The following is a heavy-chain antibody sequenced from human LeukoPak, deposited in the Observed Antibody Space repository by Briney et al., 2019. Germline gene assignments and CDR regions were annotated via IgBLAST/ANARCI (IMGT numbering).Heavy chain of an antibody. CDR3: ARDQGRYSSSSDFDY. CDR1: GFTFSSYS. V-gene: IGHV3-21*01. D-gene: IGHD6-6*01. Sequence: PGGSLRLSCAASGFTFSSYSMNWVRQAPGKGLEWVSSISSSSSYIYYADSVKGRFTISRDNAKNSLYLQMNSLRAEDTAVYYCARDQGRYSSSSDFDYWGQGTLVTVSS. CDR2: ISSSSSYI. J-gene: IGHJ4*02.